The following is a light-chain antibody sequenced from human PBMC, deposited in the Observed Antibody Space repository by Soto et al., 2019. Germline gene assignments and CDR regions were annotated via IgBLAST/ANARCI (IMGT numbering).Light chain of an antibody. CDR3: SSYTSSSTLV. J-gene: IGLJ2*01. V-gene: IGLV2-14*01. Sequence: QSVLTQPASVPGSPGQSITISCTGTSSDVGGYNYVSWYQQHPGKAPKLMIYEVSNRPSGVSNRFSASKSGNTASLTISGLQAQDEADYYCSSYTSSSTLVFGGGTKLTVL. CDR1: SSDVGGYNY. CDR2: EVS.